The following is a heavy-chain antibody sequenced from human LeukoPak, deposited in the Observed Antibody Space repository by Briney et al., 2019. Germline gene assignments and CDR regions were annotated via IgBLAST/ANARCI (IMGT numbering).Heavy chain of an antibody. J-gene: IGHJ4*02. Sequence: GGSLRLSCAASGFTFDDFAMHWVRHAPGKGLEWVSLITGDGRDAYYGDSVKGRFTVSRDNSKTSLYLHMNSLGAEDTAFYSGAKDSCRGVSCYVDFWGQGTLVTVSP. V-gene: IGHV3-43*02. CDR3: AKDSCRGVSCYVDF. CDR1: GFTFDDFA. CDR2: ITGDGRDA. D-gene: IGHD2-15*01.